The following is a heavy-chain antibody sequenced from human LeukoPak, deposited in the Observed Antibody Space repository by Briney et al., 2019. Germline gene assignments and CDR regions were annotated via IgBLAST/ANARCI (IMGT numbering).Heavy chain of an antibody. J-gene: IGHJ4*02. CDR2: INSNGATA. CDR3: VRDRGSGWYYMGC. V-gene: IGHV3-23*01. CDR1: GFTFSIYA. D-gene: IGHD6-19*01. Sequence: GGSLRLSCVASGFTFSIYAMSWVRQAPGKGLEWVSLINSNGATAHYADSVKGRFTISRDNSKNTLSLQMNSLRADDTAIYFCVRDRGSGWYYMGCWGQGTLVTVSS.